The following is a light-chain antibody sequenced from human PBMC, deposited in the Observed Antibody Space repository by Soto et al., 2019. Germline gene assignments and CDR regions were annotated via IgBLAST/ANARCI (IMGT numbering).Light chain of an antibody. J-gene: IGKJ5*01. Sequence: IVFTQSPATLSFSPGGRTTLSFRASQSVSSYLAWYQQKPGQAPRLLVYDASNRATGIPARFSGSGSGTDFTLTISSLEPEDFAVYYCQQRSNWLSITFGQGTRLEIK. CDR3: QQRSNWLSIT. V-gene: IGKV3-11*01. CDR1: QSVSSY. CDR2: DAS.